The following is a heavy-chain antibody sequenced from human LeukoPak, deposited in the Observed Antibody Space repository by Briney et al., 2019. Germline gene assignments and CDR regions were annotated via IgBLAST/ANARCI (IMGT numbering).Heavy chain of an antibody. D-gene: IGHD5-12*01. CDR3: ARVRRDIVATIPPYFDY. CDR2: IHYSGST. J-gene: IGHJ4*02. Sequence: SETLSLTCTVSGGSISSSSYYWGWIRQPPGKGLEWIGSIHYSGSTNYNPSLKSRVTISVDTSKNQFSLKLSSVTAADTAVYYCARVRRDIVATIPPYFDYWGQGTLVTVSS. CDR1: GGSISSSSYY. V-gene: IGHV4-39*07.